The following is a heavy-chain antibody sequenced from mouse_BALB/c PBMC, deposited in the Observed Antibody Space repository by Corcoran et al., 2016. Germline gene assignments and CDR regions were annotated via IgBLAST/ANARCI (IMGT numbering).Heavy chain of an antibody. CDR3: ARSEWLLQRWYFDV. J-gene: IGHJ1*01. V-gene: IGHV14-3*02. CDR1: GFNIKDTY. D-gene: IGHD2-3*01. CDR2: IDPANGNT. Sequence: EVQLQQSGAELVKPGASVKLSCTASGFNIKDTYMHWVKQRPEQGLEWIGRIDPANGNTKYDPKFQGKATITADTSSNTAYLQLSSLTSEDTAVYYCARSEWLLQRWYFDVWGAGTTVTVSS.